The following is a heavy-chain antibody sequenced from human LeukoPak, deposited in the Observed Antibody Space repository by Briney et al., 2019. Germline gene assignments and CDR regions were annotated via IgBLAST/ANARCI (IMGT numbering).Heavy chain of an antibody. CDR1: GGSISSSSYY. Sequence: SETLSLTCTVSGGSISSSSYYWGWIRQPPGKGLEWIGSIYYSGSTYYNPSLKSRVTISVDTSKNQFSLKLSSVTAADTAVYYCARDKAAAGGLGLNWFDPWGQGTLVTVSS. CDR3: ARDKAAAGGLGLNWFDP. D-gene: IGHD6-13*01. J-gene: IGHJ5*02. CDR2: IYYSGST. V-gene: IGHV4-39*02.